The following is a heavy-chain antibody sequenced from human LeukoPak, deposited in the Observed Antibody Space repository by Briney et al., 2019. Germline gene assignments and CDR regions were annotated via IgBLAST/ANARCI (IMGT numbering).Heavy chain of an antibody. CDR1: GGSISSSSYY. D-gene: IGHD4-17*01. CDR2: INHSGST. V-gene: IGHV4-39*07. J-gene: IGHJ4*02. CDR3: ARGLGATTDYGDLELYYFDY. Sequence: SETLSLTCTVSGGSISSSSYYWGWIRQPPGKGLEWIGEINHSGSTNYNPSLKSRVTISVDTSKNQFSLKLSSVTAADTAVYYCARGLGATTDYGDLELYYFDYWGQGTLVTVSS.